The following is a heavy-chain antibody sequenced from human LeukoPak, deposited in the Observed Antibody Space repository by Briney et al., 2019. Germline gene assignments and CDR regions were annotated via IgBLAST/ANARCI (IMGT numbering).Heavy chain of an antibody. D-gene: IGHD4-23*01. CDR3: ARDNSVEDTAWWFDP. J-gene: IGHJ5*02. Sequence: ASVKVSCKASGYTVTSYYMHWVRQAPGQGLEWMGLINPSGGSTSYAQKFQGRVTMTRDMSTSTDYMELSSLRSEDTAVYYCARDNSVEDTAWWFDPWGQGTLVTVSS. CDR1: GYTVTSYY. V-gene: IGHV1-46*01. CDR2: INPSGGST.